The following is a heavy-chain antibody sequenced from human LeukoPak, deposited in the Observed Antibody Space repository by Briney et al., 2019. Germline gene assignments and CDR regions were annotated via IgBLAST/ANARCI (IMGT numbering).Heavy chain of an antibody. V-gene: IGHV3-7*03. J-gene: IGHJ6*02. CDR2: INRDGSER. Sequence: QTGGSLRLSCAASGFTFSNYWMTWVRKAPGKGLEWVANINRDGSERYYVDSVKGRFTISRDDAKSSLYLQMNSLRAEDTAVYYCARRNAMDVWGQGTTVIVFS. CDR3: ARRNAMDV. CDR1: GFTFSNYW.